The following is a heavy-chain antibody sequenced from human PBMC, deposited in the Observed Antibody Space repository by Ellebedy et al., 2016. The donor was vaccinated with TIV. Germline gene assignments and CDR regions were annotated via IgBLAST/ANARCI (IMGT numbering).Heavy chain of an antibody. CDR3: ARKDFWGVNWYFDL. V-gene: IGHV1-69*13. Sequence: ASLKVSCKASGGTFSSYAISWARQAPGQGLEWMGGIIPIFGTANYAQKFQGRVTITADESTSTAYMELSSLRSEDTAVYYCARKDFWGVNWYFDLWGRGTLVTVSS. CDR2: IIPIFGTA. J-gene: IGHJ2*01. CDR1: GGTFSSYA. D-gene: IGHD3-10*01.